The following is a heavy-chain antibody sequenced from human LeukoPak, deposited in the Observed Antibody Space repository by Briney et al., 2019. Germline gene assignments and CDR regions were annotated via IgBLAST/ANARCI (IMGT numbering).Heavy chain of an antibody. D-gene: IGHD3-16*01. CDR3: ASWGPQYYFDY. Sequence: PGGSLRLSCAASGFTFDDYGMSWVRQAPGKGLEWVSGINWNGGSTVYADSVKGRFTISRDNAKNSLYLQMNSLRAEDTALYYCASWGPQYYFDYWGQGTLVTVSS. CDR1: GFTFDDYG. CDR2: INWNGGST. V-gene: IGHV3-20*04. J-gene: IGHJ4*02.